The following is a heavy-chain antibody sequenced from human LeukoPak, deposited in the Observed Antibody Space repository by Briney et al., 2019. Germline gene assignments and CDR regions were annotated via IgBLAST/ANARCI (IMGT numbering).Heavy chain of an antibody. CDR3: ARDGVVPGYYYDSSGEHDY. CDR2: IKQDGSEK. V-gene: IGHV3-7*01. Sequence: GGSLRLSCAASGFTFSSYWMSWVRQAPGKGLEWVANIKQDGSEKYYVDSVKGRFTVSRDNAKNSLYLQMNSLRAEDTAVYYCARDGVVPGYYYDSSGEHDYWGQGTLVTVSS. CDR1: GFTFSSYW. D-gene: IGHD3-22*01. J-gene: IGHJ4*02.